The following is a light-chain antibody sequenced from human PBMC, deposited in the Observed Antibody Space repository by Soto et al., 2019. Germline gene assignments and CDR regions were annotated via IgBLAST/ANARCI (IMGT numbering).Light chain of an antibody. CDR2: DNN. CDR1: TSNIGNNI. J-gene: IGLJ3*02. V-gene: IGLV1-44*01. CDR3: AAWDGSLNGLV. Sequence: QSVLTQPPSASGTPGQRITISCSGRTSNIGNNIVSWYHHLPGTAPKLLIYDNNKRPSGVPDRFFASKSGTSASLAISGLQPEDESHYYCAAWDGSLNGLVFGGGTKLTVL.